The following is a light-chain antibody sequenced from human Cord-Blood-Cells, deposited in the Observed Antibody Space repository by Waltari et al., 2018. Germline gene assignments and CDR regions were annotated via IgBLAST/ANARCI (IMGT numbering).Light chain of an antibody. CDR3: QQYYSYPT. Sequence: AIRMTQSPSSFSASTGDRVTITCRASQGISSYLAWYQQKPGKAPKLLFYAASTLQSGVPSRFGGSGTGTDFTPTIRCLQSEDFATYYCQQYYSYPTFGGGTTVEIK. V-gene: IGKV1-8*01. CDR1: QGISSY. J-gene: IGKJ4*01. CDR2: AAS.